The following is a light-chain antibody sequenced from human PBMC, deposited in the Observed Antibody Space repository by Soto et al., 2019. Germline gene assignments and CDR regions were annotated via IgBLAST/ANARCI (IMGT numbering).Light chain of an antibody. CDR2: AAS. J-gene: IGKJ4*01. CDR3: QQYHTWPIT. Sequence: DIQMTQSPSAMSASVGDRVTITCRASQDISDFLAWFQQKPGEVPKRLIYAASSLESGVPSRFSGSGSGTEFTLTISSLQPEDFATYYCQQYHTWPITFGGGTKVDIK. V-gene: IGKV1-17*03. CDR1: QDISDF.